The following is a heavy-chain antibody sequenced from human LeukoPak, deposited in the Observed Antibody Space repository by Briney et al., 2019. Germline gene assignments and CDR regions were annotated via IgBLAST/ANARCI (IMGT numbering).Heavy chain of an antibody. V-gene: IGHV3-33*01. Sequence: GGSLRLSCAASGFTFSNYGVHWVRQAPGKGLEWVADIWFDGSNKYYADSVKGRFTISRDNSKTTLYLQMNSLRPEDTAVYYCVRDGRHFDWLIYDYWGQGTLVTVSS. J-gene: IGHJ4*02. D-gene: IGHD3-9*01. CDR3: VRDGRHFDWLIYDY. CDR1: GFTFSNYG. CDR2: IWFDGSNK.